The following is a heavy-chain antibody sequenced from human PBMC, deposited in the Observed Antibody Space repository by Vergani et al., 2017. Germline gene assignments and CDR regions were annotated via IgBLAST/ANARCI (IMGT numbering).Heavy chain of an antibody. D-gene: IGHD4-23*01. J-gene: IGHJ3*01. CDR3: ARDNKKLRRRALDR. CDR1: GASINNDFYY. Sequence: QVQLQESGPGLVKPSQTLSLTCTVSGASINNDFYYWHWIRQPAGKGLEWIVRIYVSGITDYNSSLQSRVSMSVDTSKNQFSLTLTSVTAADTAVYYCARDNKKLRRRALDRWGQGTMVTVSS. V-gene: IGHV4-61*02. CDR2: IYVSGIT.